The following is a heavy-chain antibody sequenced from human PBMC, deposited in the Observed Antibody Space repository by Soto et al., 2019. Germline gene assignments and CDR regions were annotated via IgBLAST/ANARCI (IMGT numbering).Heavy chain of an antibody. V-gene: IGHV1-24*01. J-gene: IGHJ4*02. Sequence: ASVKVSCKVSGYTLTELSMHWLRQAPGKGLEWMGGFDPEDGETIYAQKFQGRVTMTEDTSTDTAYMELSSLRSEDTAVYYCATAHRVGIAVAGPLDYWGQGTLVTVSS. CDR1: GYTLTELS. D-gene: IGHD6-19*01. CDR3: ATAHRVGIAVAGPLDY. CDR2: FDPEDGET.